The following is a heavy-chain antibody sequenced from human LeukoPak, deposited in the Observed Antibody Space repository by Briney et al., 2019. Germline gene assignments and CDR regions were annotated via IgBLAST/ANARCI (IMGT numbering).Heavy chain of an antibody. D-gene: IGHD5-24*01. CDR2: ISPSGDET. V-gene: IGHV3-23*01. CDR3: AKDQFDGYNAFAY. J-gene: IGHJ4*02. CDR1: GFTFTGYA. Sequence: GGSLRLSCAASGFTFTGYAMSWVRQAPGKGLEWVSGISPSGDETNYADSVKGRFTISRDNSKNTLYLQMNSLRAADTAVYYCAKDQFDGYNAFAYWGQGTLVTVSS.